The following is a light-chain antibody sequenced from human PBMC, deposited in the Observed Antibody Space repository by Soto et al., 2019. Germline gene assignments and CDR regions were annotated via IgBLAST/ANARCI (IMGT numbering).Light chain of an antibody. J-gene: IGLJ1*01. CDR2: GNS. Sequence: QSALTQPPSVSGAPGQRVTISCTGSNSNIGSGYDVHWYQQRPGGAPKLLIFGNSNRPSGVPDRFSGSKSDTSASLAITGLQAEDEADYYCQSSANMLSPYNYVFGPGTNVTVL. CDR3: QSSANMLSPYNYV. V-gene: IGLV1-40*01. CDR1: NSNIGSGYD.